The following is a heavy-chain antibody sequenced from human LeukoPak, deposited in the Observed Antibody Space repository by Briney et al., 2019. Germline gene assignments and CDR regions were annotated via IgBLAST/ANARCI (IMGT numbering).Heavy chain of an antibody. J-gene: IGHJ3*02. CDR1: GFTFSRSA. Sequence: GGSLRLSCSASGFTFSRSAMYWVRQAPGKGLEYVSAINTDGGSTYYADSVKGRFTISRDNSKNTLYLQMNSLRAEDTAVYYCARGGGSRNDAFDIWGQGTMVTVSS. D-gene: IGHD5-12*01. CDR2: INTDGGST. V-gene: IGHV3-64*04. CDR3: ARGGGSRNDAFDI.